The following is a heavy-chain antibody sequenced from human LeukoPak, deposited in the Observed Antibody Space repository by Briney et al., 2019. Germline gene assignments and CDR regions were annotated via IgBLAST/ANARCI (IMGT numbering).Heavy chain of an antibody. CDR2: INPNSGGT. J-gene: IGHJ5*02. Sequence: ASVKVSCKASGYTFTGYYMHWVRQAPGQGLEWMGWINPNSGGTNYAQKFRGRVTMTRDTSISTAYMELSRLRSDDTAVYYCARELAGGATFNWFDPWGQGTLVTVSS. CDR3: ARELAGGATFNWFDP. V-gene: IGHV1-2*02. CDR1: GYTFTGYY. D-gene: IGHD2-21*01.